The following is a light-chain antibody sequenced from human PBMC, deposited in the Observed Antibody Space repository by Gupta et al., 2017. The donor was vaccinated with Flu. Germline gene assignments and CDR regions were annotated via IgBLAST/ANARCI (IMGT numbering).Light chain of an antibody. CDR3: SSFTTSNTVV. V-gene: IGLV2-14*03. Sequence: QSALTQPASVSGSPGQSITVSCTGTNSDVGSYDYVSWHQQHPGKGPKLLIFAVSSRPSGVSYRFSGSKSGNTASLTISGLQAEDEADYYCSSFTTSNTVVFGGGTKVTVL. J-gene: IGLJ2*01. CDR2: AVS. CDR1: NSDVGSYDY.